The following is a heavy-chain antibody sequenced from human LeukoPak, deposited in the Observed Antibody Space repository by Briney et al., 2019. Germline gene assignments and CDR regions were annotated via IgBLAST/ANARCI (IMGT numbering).Heavy chain of an antibody. CDR2: IIPIFGST. J-gene: IGHJ4*02. CDR1: GGTFSSFT. CDR3: ARGYDVGDYVPYTY. D-gene: IGHD4-17*01. Sequence: ASVKVSSKVSGGTFSSFTISWVRQAPGQGLEWMGGIIPIFGSTNYAQKFQGRVTNTADDSTSTAYMEVTSLTSDDTAVYYCARGYDVGDYVPYTYWGQGPLVIVSS. V-gene: IGHV1-69*01.